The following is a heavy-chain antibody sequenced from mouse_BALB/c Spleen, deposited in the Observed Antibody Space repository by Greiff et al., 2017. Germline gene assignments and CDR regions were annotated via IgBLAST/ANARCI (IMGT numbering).Heavy chain of an antibody. J-gene: IGHJ3*01. D-gene: IGHD2-1*01. CDR1: GFSLTGYG. CDR3: ATYGNYGAWFAY. Sequence: VQLQESGPGLVAPSQSLSITCTVSGFSLTGYGVNWVRQPPGKGLEWLGMIWGDGSTDYNSALNSSLSISKDNSKSHVFLKMNSLQTDDTARYYCATYGNYGAWFAYWGQGTLVTVSA. CDR2: IWGDGST. V-gene: IGHV2-6-7*01.